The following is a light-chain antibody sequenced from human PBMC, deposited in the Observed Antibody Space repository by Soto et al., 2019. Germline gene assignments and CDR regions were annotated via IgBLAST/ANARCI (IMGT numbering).Light chain of an antibody. CDR1: QSVSIN. Sequence: EIVMTHSPATLSVSPGERATLSCRASQSVSINLAWYQQKPGQAPRLLIYGASTRATGIPARFSGSGSVTEFTLTISSLQSEDFAFYYCQQYNNWPPNPFGGGTSVDSK. J-gene: IGKJ4*01. V-gene: IGKV3-15*01. CDR2: GAS. CDR3: QQYNNWPPNP.